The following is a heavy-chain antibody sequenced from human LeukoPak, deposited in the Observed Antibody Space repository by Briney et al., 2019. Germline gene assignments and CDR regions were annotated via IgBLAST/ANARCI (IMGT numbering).Heavy chain of an antibody. CDR2: IIPIFGTA. CDR3: ARNDYDFWSGPLQDYYYYMDV. Sequence: SVRVSCKASGGTFSSYAISWVRQAPGQGLEWMGGIIPIFGTANYAQKFQGRVTITADESTSTAYMELSSLRSEDTAVYYCARNDYDFWSGPLQDYYYYMDVWGKGTTVTVSS. CDR1: GGTFSSYA. J-gene: IGHJ6*03. V-gene: IGHV1-69*13. D-gene: IGHD3-3*01.